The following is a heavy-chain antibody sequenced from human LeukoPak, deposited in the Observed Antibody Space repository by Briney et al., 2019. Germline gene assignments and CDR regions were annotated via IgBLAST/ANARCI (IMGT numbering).Heavy chain of an antibody. D-gene: IGHD4-23*01. CDR1: GFTFSSYW. CDR3: ARDLDYGGKGLDY. J-gene: IGHJ4*02. Sequence: GGSLRLSCAASGFTFSSYWMHWVRQAPGKGLVWVSRINSDGSSTSYADSVKGRFTISRDNAKKSLSLQMNSLRAEDTAVYYCARDLDYGGKGLDYWGQGTLVTVSS. V-gene: IGHV3-74*01. CDR2: INSDGSST.